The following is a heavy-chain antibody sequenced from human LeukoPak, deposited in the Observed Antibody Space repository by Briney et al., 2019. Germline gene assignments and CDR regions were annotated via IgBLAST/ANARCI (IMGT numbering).Heavy chain of an antibody. CDR3: ARATRRDWFDP. CDR1: GFIFSSYW. J-gene: IGHJ5*02. Sequence: GGSLRLSCAASGFIFSSYWMSWVRQPPGKGLEWVANIKQDGSEKYYVDSVKGQFTISRDNAKNSLYLQMNSLRAEDTAVYYCARATRRDWFDPWGQGTLVTVSS. D-gene: IGHD3-10*01. V-gene: IGHV3-7*01. CDR2: IKQDGSEK.